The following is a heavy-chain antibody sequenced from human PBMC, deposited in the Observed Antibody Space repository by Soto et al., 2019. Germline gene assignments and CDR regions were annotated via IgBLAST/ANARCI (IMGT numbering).Heavy chain of an antibody. V-gene: IGHV1-69*06. D-gene: IGHD2-2*01. CDR3: ARQKAMPPHFSPGMDV. CDR2: IIPMFGTA. Sequence: QVHLVQSGAEVKKPGSSVKVSCTASGGTFGSYTVTWVRQAPGQGLEWMGEIIPMFGTASSAQKFQGRVTLTADKSTTSAHMELSSLSSDDTAGYFWARQKAMPPHFSPGMDVWGQGTTVTVPS. CDR1: GGTFGSYT. J-gene: IGHJ6*02.